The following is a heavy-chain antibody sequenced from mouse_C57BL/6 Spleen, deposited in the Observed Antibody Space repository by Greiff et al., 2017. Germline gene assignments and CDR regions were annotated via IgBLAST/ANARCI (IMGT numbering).Heavy chain of an antibody. CDR3: ARPPFAY. Sequence: EVKVVESGGGLVKPGGSLKLSCAASGFTFSDYGMHWVRQAPEKGLEWVAYISSGSSTIYYADTVKGRFTISRDNAKNTLFLQRTSLRAEDTAMYYCARPPFAYWGQGTLVTVSA. CDR1: GFTFSDYG. V-gene: IGHV5-17*01. CDR2: ISSGSSTI. J-gene: IGHJ3*01.